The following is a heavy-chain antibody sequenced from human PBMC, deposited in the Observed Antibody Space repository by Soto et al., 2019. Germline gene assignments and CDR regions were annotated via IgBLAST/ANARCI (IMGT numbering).Heavy chain of an antibody. V-gene: IGHV3-33*01. J-gene: IGHJ6*02. CDR1: GFTFSSYG. CDR2: IWYDGSNK. D-gene: IGHD4-17*01. CDR3: ARDLADGAYYYYGMDV. Sequence: SLRLSCAASGFTFSSYGMHWVRQAPGKGLEWVAVIWYDGSNKYYADSVKGRFTISRDNSKNTLYLQMNSLRAEDTAVYYCARDLADGAYYYYGMDVWGQGTTVTVSS.